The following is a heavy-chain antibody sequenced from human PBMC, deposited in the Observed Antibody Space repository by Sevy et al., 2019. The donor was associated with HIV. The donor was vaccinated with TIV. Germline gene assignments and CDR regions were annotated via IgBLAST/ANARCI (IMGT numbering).Heavy chain of an antibody. J-gene: IGHJ4*02. V-gene: IGHV1-2*02. CDR3: ATMGDYSDSSGYYLLNF. CDR1: GYTFTGYY. D-gene: IGHD3-22*01. Sequence: ASVKVSCKASGYTFTGYYVHWVRQAPGQGLEWMGWINPNNGGTYFAKKFQDSVTLTTDTYVNKAYMELCSLTFDNTAIYYCATMGDYSDSSGYYLLNFWGQGTLVTRSS. CDR2: INPNNGGT.